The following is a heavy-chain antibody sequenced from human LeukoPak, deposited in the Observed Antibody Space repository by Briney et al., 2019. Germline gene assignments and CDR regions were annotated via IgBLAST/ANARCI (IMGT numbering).Heavy chain of an antibody. D-gene: IGHD2-2*01. CDR1: GFIFSDFG. CDR3: VRGTDCSATTCYPLSAFDS. CDR2: IRSRGTST. J-gene: IGHJ4*02. Sequence: GGSLRLSCVASGFIFSDFGMTWVRQVPGKGLEWVAFIRSRGTSTFYAESVKGRFTISRDTGKKSLDLQMTSLRVEDTAAYYCVRGTDCSATTCYPLSAFDSWGQGTLVTVSS. V-gene: IGHV3-21*04.